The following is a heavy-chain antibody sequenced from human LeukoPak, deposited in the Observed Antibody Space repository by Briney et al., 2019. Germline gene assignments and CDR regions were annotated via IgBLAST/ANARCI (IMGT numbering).Heavy chain of an antibody. CDR1: GGSIRNYY. Sequence: SETLSLTCTVPGGSIRNYYWSWIRQPPGKGLEWLGYMYHSGNTNYNPSLKSRVTMSINTSKNQFSLTLTSVTAADTALYYCARGRIEWYFDLWGRGTLVTVSS. D-gene: IGHD2/OR15-2a*01. CDR2: MYHSGNT. V-gene: IGHV4-59*01. CDR3: ARGRIEWYFDL. J-gene: IGHJ2*01.